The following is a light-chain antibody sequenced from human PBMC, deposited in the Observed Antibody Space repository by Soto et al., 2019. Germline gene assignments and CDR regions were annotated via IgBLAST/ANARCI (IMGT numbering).Light chain of an antibody. CDR1: SGSVSTSYY. CDR3: VLYMGSGISV. Sequence: QTVVTQEPSFSVSPGRTVTLTCGLSSGSVSTSYYPSWYQQTPGQAPRTLIYNTNTRSSGVPDRFSGSILGNKAALTITGAQADDESDYSCVLYMGSGISVFGGGTQLTVL. J-gene: IGLJ3*02. V-gene: IGLV8-61*01. CDR2: NTN.